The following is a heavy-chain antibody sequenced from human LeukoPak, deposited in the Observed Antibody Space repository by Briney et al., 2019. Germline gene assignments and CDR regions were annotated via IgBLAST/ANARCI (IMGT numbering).Heavy chain of an antibody. CDR3: ARVGEWLRLFDY. Sequence: SLRLSCAASGFTFDDYAMHWVRQAPGKGLEWVSAINWNSGNIGYADSVKGRFTISRDNAKNSLYLQMNSLRAEDTAVYYCARVGEWLRLFDYWGQGTLVTVSS. V-gene: IGHV3-9*01. CDR2: INWNSGNI. CDR1: GFTFDDYA. D-gene: IGHD5-12*01. J-gene: IGHJ4*02.